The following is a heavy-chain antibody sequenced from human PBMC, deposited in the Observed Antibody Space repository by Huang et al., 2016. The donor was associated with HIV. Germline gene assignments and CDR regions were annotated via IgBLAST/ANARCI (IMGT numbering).Heavy chain of an antibody. CDR3: ARMSRLSKRHWFDP. CDR1: GGSISSGGHY. J-gene: IGHJ5*02. CDR2: IAYSGST. V-gene: IGHV4-30-4*08. Sequence: QVQLQESGPGLVKPSQTLSLTCTVSGGSISSGGHYWSWIRQPPGKGLEGIGYIAYSGSTYYNPSLMSRVTISVDTSKNHCSLKLTSVPAADTAVYYCARMSRLSKRHWFDPWGQGTLVTVSP.